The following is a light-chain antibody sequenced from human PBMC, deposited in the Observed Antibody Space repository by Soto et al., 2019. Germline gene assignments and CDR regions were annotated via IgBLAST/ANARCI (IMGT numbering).Light chain of an antibody. V-gene: IGKV3-20*01. CDR1: QSVSSSY. Sequence: EIVVTQSPGTLSLSPGERATPSCRASQSVSSSYLAWYQQKPGQAPRLLIYGASSRATGIPDRFSGSGSGTDFTLTISRLEPEDFAVYYCQQYGSSPLTFGGGTKVEIK. J-gene: IGKJ4*01. CDR2: GAS. CDR3: QQYGSSPLT.